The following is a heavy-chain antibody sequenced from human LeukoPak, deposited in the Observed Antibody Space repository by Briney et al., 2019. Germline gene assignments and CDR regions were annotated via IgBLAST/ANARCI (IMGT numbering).Heavy chain of an antibody. CDR1: GGSISSSSYY. Sequence: SETLSLTRTVSGGSISSSSYYWGWIRQPPGEGLEWIGSISYSGSTYYNPSLKSRVTISVDTSKNQFSLKLSSVTAADTAVYYCARSVDSLLNFDYWGQGTLVTVSS. CDR3: ARSVDSLLNFDY. J-gene: IGHJ4*02. D-gene: IGHD3-22*01. CDR2: ISYSGST. V-gene: IGHV4-39*01.